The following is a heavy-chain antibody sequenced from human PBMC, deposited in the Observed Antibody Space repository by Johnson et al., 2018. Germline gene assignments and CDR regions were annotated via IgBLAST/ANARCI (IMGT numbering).Heavy chain of an antibody. Sequence: VQLVQSGGGVVQPGRSLRLSCAASGFTFSSYWMHWVRQAPGKGLVWVSRINTDGSSTSYADSVKGRFTISRNNAKTTLYLQMNSLRAEDTAVYYWARDPNYYGSGSYYNYYYYGMDVWGQGTTVTVSS. CDR3: ARDPNYYGSGSYYNYYYYGMDV. V-gene: IGHV3-74*01. CDR2: INTDGSST. D-gene: IGHD3-10*01. J-gene: IGHJ6*02. CDR1: GFTFSSYW.